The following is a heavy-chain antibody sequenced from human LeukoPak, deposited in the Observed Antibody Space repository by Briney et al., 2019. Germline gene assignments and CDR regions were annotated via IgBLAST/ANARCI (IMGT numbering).Heavy chain of an antibody. V-gene: IGHV4-4*07. J-gene: IGHJ3*02. D-gene: IGHD4-17*01. CDR1: GGSISVYY. Sequence: PSETLSLTCDVSGGSISVYYWRWIRQPAGRRREWVGRIYTTGSTNYNPSLKSRVTISIDTSRNQFSLRLSSVTAADTAVYYCARDLVTVTKGFDIWGQGTMVSVSS. CDR3: ARDLVTVTKGFDI. CDR2: IYTTGST.